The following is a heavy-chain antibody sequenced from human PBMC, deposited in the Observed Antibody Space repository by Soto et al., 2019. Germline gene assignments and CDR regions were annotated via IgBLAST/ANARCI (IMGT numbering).Heavy chain of an antibody. V-gene: IGHV3-30*18. CDR1: GFTFSSYN. Sequence: QVQLVESGGGVVQPGRSLRLSCAASGFTFSSYNMYWVRQAPGKGLEWVAVISYDGGNKYYADSVRGRFTISRDNSKNTLYLQMNSLRAEDTAVYYCAKFRGTGYPPTLDYWGQGTLVTVSS. J-gene: IGHJ4*02. CDR3: AKFRGTGYPPTLDY. CDR2: ISYDGGNK. D-gene: IGHD3-9*01.